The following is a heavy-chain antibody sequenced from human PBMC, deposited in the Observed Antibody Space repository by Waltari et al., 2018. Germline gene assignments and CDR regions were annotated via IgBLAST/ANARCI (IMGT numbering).Heavy chain of an antibody. CDR1: GGTFSSYA. V-gene: IGHV1-69*13. CDR2: IIPIFGTA. CDR3: AGDPSTNGRSTGCYPNWFDP. D-gene: IGHD2-2*01. Sequence: QVQLVQSGAEVKKPGSSVKVSCKASGGTFSSYAISWVRQAPGQGLEWMGRIIPIFGTANYARRFRGRVTITADKSTRTAYMGLRGLRSGDTAGYYGAGDPSTNGRSTGCYPNWFDPGGKETLVTVS. J-gene: IGHJ5*02.